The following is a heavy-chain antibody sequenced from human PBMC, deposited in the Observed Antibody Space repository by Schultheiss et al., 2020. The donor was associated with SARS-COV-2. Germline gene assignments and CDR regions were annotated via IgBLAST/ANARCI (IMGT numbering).Heavy chain of an antibody. CDR2: ILLGGGT. CDR3: VKPEDSSSWYHPFDY. J-gene: IGHJ4*02. V-gene: IGHV3-66*02. CDR1: GFTVSGNS. D-gene: IGHD6-13*01. Sequence: GGSLRLSCAASGFTVSGNSVNWVRQAPGKGLEWVSVILLGGGTYYADSVKGRFTMSRDTSKNTLYLQMSSLRAEDTAVYYCVKPEDSSSWYHPFDYWGQGTLVTVSS.